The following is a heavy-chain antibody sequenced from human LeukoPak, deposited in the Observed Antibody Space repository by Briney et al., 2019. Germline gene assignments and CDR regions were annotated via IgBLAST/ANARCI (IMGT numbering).Heavy chain of an antibody. CDR2: IYHSGST. CDR1: GYSISSGYY. D-gene: IGHD3-9*01. CDR3: ASARLDTLTSDWIYP. J-gene: IGHJ5*02. Sequence: PSETLSLTCAVSGYSISSGYYWGWIRQPPGKGLEWIGSIYHSGSTYYNPSLKSRVTISVDTSKNQFSLKLSSVTAADTAVYYWASARLDTLTSDWIYPWGQGTLVSVSS. V-gene: IGHV4-38-2*01.